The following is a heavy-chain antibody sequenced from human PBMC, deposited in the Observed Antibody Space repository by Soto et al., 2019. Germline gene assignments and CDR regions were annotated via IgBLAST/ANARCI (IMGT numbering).Heavy chain of an antibody. CDR2: MSPSNGNT. V-gene: IGHV1-8*01. J-gene: IGHJ6*02. D-gene: IGHD6-13*01. CDR3: ASILVAAAGPYYYYGMDF. CDR1: GYTFSNYD. Sequence: ASVKVSCKPSGYTFSNYDIKWVRQATRQGLEWMGWMSPSNGNTAYAQKFQGRVTMTRNTSISTAYMELSSLGAEDTAVYYCASILVAAAGPYYYYGMDFWGQGTTVTVSS.